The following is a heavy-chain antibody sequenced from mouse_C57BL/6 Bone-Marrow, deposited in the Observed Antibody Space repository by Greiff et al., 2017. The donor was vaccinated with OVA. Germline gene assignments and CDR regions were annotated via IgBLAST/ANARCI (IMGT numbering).Heavy chain of an antibody. CDR2: IDPEDGET. Sequence: VQLKQSGAELVKPGASVKLSCTASGFNIKDYYMHWVKQRTEQGLEWIGRIDPEDGETKYAPKFQGKATITADTSSNTAYLQLSSLTSEDTAVYYCARRGAEYYFDYWGQGTTLTVSS. CDR1: GFNIKDYY. CDR3: ARRGAEYYFDY. V-gene: IGHV14-2*01. J-gene: IGHJ2*01.